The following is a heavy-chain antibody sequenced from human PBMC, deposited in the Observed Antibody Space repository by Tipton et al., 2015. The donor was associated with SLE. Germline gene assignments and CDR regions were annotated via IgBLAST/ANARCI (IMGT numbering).Heavy chain of an antibody. V-gene: IGHV4-31*03. CDR1: GGSISSGGYY. Sequence: TLSLTCTVSGGSISSGGYYWSWIRQHPGKGLEWIGYMYYSGSTYYNPSLKSRVTISVDTSKNQFSLKLNSVTAADTAVYYCARAAYYYGSGSYYNVGWFDPWGQGTLVTVSS. D-gene: IGHD3-10*01. CDR3: ARAAYYYGSGSYYNVGWFDP. CDR2: MYYSGST. J-gene: IGHJ5*02.